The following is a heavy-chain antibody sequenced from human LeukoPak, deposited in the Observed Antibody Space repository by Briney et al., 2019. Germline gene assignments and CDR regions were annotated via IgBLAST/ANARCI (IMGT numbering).Heavy chain of an antibody. D-gene: IGHD2-2*01. CDR1: GFTFSNAW. J-gene: IGHJ3*01. CDR2: IRTKTDGGTS. V-gene: IGHV3-15*01. CDR3: ATRSSSNFFDAFDV. Sequence: GGSLRLSCAASGFTFSNAWMTWVRQAPGKGLEWVGRIRTKTDGGTSDYAAPVKDRFTISRDDSKNTLYLQMNSLKTEDTAVYYCATRSSSNFFDAFDVWGQWTMVTVSS.